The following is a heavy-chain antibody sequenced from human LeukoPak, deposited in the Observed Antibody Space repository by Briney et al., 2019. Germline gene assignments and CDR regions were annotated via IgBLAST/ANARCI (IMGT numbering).Heavy chain of an antibody. Sequence: GGSLRLSCAASGFTFSSYEMNWVRQAPGKGLEWVSYLSSSGSPIYYADSVKGRFTISRDNVKNSLHLQMNNLRAEDTAVYYCARDSADSGWLDYWGQGTLVTVSS. V-gene: IGHV3-48*03. CDR1: GFTFSSYE. CDR2: LSSSGSPI. J-gene: IGHJ4*02. D-gene: IGHD6-19*01. CDR3: ARDSADSGWLDY.